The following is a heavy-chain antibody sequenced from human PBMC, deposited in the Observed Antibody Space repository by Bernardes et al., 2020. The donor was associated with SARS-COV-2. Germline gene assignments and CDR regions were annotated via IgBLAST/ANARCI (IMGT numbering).Heavy chain of an antibody. CDR1: GYTFTSYG. CDR3: ARAGYSSGWYSVGYAFDI. CDR2: ISAYNGNT. D-gene: IGHD6-19*01. Sequence: ASVKVSCKASGYTFTSYGISWVRQAPGQGLEWMGWISAYNGNTNYAQKLQGRVIMTTDTSTSTAYMELRSLRSDDTAVYYCARAGYSSGWYSVGYAFDIWGQGTMVTVSS. J-gene: IGHJ3*02. V-gene: IGHV1-18*01.